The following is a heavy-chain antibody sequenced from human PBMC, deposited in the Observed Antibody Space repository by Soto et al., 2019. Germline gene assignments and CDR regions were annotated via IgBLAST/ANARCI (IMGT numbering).Heavy chain of an antibody. CDR2: IYYSGST. CDR3: ARDSYDILVPPVY. J-gene: IGHJ4*02. Sequence: SETLSLTCTVSGGSVSSGSYYWSWIRQPPGKGLERIGYIYYSGSTNYNPSLKSRVTISVDTSKNQFSLKLSSVTAADTAVYYCARDSYDILVPPVYWGQGTLVTVS. V-gene: IGHV4-61*01. D-gene: IGHD3-9*01. CDR1: GGSVSSGSYY.